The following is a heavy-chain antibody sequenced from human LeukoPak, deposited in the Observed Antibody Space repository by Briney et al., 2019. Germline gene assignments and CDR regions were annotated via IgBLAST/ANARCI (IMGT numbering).Heavy chain of an antibody. J-gene: IGHJ4*02. CDR2: MHPGGTT. CDR3: AKTGSLFGRFLDH. D-gene: IGHD3-10*02. Sequence: SETLSLTCGVFADSMNNYYWTWIRQPPGKGLEWVGNMHPGGTTKFHPSLEGRVTMSIDTSNKQFSLRLRSVTAADTATYYCAKTGSLFGRFLDHWGPGALVIVSS. CDR1: ADSMNNYY. V-gene: IGHV4-59*01.